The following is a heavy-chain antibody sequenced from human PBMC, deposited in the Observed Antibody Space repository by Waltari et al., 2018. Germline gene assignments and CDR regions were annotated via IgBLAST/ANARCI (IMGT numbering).Heavy chain of an antibody. J-gene: IGHJ4*02. CDR1: GGSFSGSY. CDR3: ARSSGHFDY. CDR2: INHSGST. D-gene: IGHD3-10*01. Sequence: QVQLQQWGAGLLKPSETLSLTCAVHGGSFSGSYWSWIRQPPGKGLEWIGEINHSGSTNYNPSLKSRVTISVDTSKNQFSLKLSSVTAADTAVYYCARSSGHFDYWGQGTLVTVSS. V-gene: IGHV4-34*01.